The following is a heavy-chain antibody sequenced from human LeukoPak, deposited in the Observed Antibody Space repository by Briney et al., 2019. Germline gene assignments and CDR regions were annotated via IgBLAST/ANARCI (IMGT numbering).Heavy chain of an antibody. D-gene: IGHD6-13*01. V-gene: IGHV4-34*01. J-gene: IGHJ5*02. CDR3: ARAFSSSWYAWYWFDP. CDR2: INHSGST. Sequence: PSETLSLTCAVYGGSFSGYYWSWIRQPPGKGLEWIGEINHSGSTNYNPSLKSRVTISVDTSKNQFSLKLSSVTAADTAVYYCARAFSSSWYAWYWFDPWGQGTLVTVSS. CDR1: GGSFSGYY.